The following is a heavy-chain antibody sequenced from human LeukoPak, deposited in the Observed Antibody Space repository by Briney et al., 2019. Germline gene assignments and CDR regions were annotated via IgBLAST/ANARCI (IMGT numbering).Heavy chain of an antibody. CDR3: ARDVGLAGPFDY. Sequence: SVKVSCKASGYTFTSFDINWVRQATGQGLEWMGRIIPILGIANYAQKFQGRVTITADKSTSTAYMELSSLRSEDTAVYYCARDVGLAGPFDYWGQGTLVTVSS. D-gene: IGHD3/OR15-3a*01. J-gene: IGHJ4*02. CDR2: IIPILGIA. CDR1: GYTFTSFD. V-gene: IGHV1-69*04.